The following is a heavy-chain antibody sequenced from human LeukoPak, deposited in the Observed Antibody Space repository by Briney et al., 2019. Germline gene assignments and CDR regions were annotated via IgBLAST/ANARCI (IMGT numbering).Heavy chain of an antibody. V-gene: IGHV3-7*01. CDR2: IQPDGSAQ. Sequence: GGSLRLSCVASGFAFSRSWMSWVRQAPGKGLEWMGNIQPDGSAQYPVDSVKGRFTISRDNSRNSLFLQMSSLRVEDTAVYYCASQSFARFDPWGQGTLVTVSS. D-gene: IGHD3-16*01. J-gene: IGHJ5*02. CDR1: GFAFSRSW. CDR3: ASQSFARFDP.